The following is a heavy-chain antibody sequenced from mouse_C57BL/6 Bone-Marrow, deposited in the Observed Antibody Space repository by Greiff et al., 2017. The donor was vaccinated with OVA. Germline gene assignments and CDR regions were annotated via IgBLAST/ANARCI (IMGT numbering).Heavy chain of an antibody. CDR3: ARPVYGSSYYFDY. V-gene: IGHV5-6*01. J-gene: IGHJ2*01. Sequence: EVKLVESGGDLVKPGGSLKLSCAASGFTFSSYGMSWVRQTPDKRLEWVATISSGGSYTYYPDSVKGRFTISRDNAKNTLYLQMSSLKSEDTAMYYCARPVYGSSYYFDYWGKGTTLTVSS. CDR2: ISSGGSYT. CDR1: GFTFSSYG. D-gene: IGHD1-1*01.